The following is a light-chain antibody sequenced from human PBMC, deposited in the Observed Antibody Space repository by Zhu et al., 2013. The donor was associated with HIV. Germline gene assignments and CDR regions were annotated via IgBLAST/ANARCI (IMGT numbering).Light chain of an antibody. J-gene: IGKJ1*01. CDR1: QSVRSSY. CDR3: QHYNNRPPWT. CDR2: GAS. V-gene: IGKV3-15*01. Sequence: EIVLTQSPGTLSLPPGERATLSCRASQSVRSSYLAWYQQKPGQAPRLLIYGASTRATGIPARFSGSGSGTEFTLSINSLQSEDYAIYYCQHYNNRPPWTFGQGTKVEIK.